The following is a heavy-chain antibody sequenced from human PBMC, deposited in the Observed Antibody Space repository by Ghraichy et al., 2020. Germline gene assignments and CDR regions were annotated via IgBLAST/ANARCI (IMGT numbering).Heavy chain of an antibody. CDR3: ARDHRAANYYYYGMDV. CDR1: GFTFSSYW. CDR2: IKQDGSEK. V-gene: IGHV3-7*03. D-gene: IGHD2-15*01. J-gene: IGHJ6*02. Sequence: GGSLRLSCAASGFTFSSYWMSWVRQAPGKGLEWVANIKQDGSEKYYVDSVKGRFTISRDNAKNSLYLQMNSLRAEDTAVYYCARDHRAANYYYYGMDVWGQGTTVTVSS.